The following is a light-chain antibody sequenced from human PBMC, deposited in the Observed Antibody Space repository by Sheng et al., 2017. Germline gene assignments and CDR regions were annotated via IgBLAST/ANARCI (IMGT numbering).Light chain of an antibody. Sequence: QSLLTQPPSTSGTPGQRVTISCSGTTSNIGSNDLSWYQQSPGATPKLLIVRNDLRPSGVPDRFSASKYGTSASLAISGLRSEDEADYYCAAWDDSLSVYVFGTGTRVSVL. CDR1: TSNIGSND. CDR3: AAWDDSLSVYV. V-gene: IGLV1-47*01. CDR2: RND. J-gene: IGLJ1*01.